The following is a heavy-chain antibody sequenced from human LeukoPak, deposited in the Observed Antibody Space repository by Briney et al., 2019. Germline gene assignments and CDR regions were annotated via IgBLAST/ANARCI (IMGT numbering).Heavy chain of an antibody. CDR1: GYTFTSYY. V-gene: IGHV1-2*02. J-gene: IGHJ5*02. CDR2: INPNSGGT. D-gene: IGHD3-22*01. Sequence: ASVKVSCKASGYTFTSYYMHWVRQAPGQGLEWMGWINPNSGGTSYAQKFQGRVTMTRDTSISTAYMELSRLRSDDTAVYYCARSDDSSGYYKNWFDPWGQGTLVTVSS. CDR3: ARSDDSSGYYKNWFDP.